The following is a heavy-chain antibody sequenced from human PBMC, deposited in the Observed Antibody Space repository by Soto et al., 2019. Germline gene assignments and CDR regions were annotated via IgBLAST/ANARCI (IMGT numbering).Heavy chain of an antibody. CDR3: AKARGISSARLITWFDP. CDR1: GYTFIGYY. CDR2: INPQTGAP. D-gene: IGHD2-2*01. Sequence: QVHLVQSGPETRTPGASVKVSCKASGYTFIGYYIHWIRQAPGQGLEWLGYINPQTGAPTYAQKFKGSVTMTRDPTLRTAYMELNTLTSNDTAVYYCAKARGISSARLITWFDPWGQGTLFSVSS. V-gene: IGHV1-2*04. J-gene: IGHJ5*02.